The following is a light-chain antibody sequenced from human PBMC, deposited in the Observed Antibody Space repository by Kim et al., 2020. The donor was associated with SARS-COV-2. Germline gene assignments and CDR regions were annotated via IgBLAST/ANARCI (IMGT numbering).Light chain of an antibody. CDR2: DVT. J-gene: IGLJ1*01. CDR1: RCDVGNFNY. V-gene: IGLV2-14*03. Sequence: YSHTRSCTGTRCDVGNFNYVSWYPHHPGQVPQLLIYDVTERLSGVSNLFSGSRSGTTASLTTSGLQDEDEALYYCSSCTLRRTFVFGSETKVTV. CDR3: SSCTLRRTFV.